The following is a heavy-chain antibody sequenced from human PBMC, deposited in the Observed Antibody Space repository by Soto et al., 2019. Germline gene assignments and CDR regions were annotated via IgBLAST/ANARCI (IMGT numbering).Heavy chain of an antibody. J-gene: IGHJ4*02. V-gene: IGHV3-48*01. CDR1: GFTFSSYI. CDR2: ISSSSSTI. Sequence: GGSLRLSCAASGFTFSSYIMNWVRPAPGKGLEWVSYISSSSSTIYYADSVKGRFTISRDNAKNSLYLQMNSLRAEDTAVYYCAHLTKGTTSSFGDYWGQGTLVTVSS. CDR3: AHLTKGTTSSFGDY. D-gene: IGHD3-3*01.